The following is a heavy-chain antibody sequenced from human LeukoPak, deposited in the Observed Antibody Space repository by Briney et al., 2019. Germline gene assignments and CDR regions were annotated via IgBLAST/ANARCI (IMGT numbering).Heavy chain of an antibody. CDR3: AGTAAASSDDWFDP. V-gene: IGHV1-8*01. J-gene: IGHJ5*02. Sequence: ASLKVSRKASRYTFTSYVINSVRPATGQGVEWMGWMSPNSGNTGYAQKFEGRVTMTRNTSISTAYMELSSLRSEDTAVYYCAGTAAASSDDWFDPWGQGTLVTVSS. CDR1: RYTFTSYV. D-gene: IGHD6-13*01. CDR2: MSPNSGNT.